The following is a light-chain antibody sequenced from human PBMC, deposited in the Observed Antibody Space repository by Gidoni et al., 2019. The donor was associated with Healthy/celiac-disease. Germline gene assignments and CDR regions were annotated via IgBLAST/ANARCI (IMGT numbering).Light chain of an antibody. Sequence: DIQMTQSPSTLSASVGDRVTITCRASQIISSWLAWYQQKPGKAPKLLIYDASSLESGVPSRFSGSGSGTEFTLTISSLQPDDFATYYCQQYNSYPWTFGQXTKVEIK. CDR2: DAS. V-gene: IGKV1-5*01. CDR1: QIISSW. J-gene: IGKJ1*01. CDR3: QQYNSYPWT.